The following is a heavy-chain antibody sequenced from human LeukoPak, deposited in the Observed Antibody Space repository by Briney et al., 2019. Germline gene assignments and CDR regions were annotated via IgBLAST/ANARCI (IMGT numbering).Heavy chain of an antibody. J-gene: IGHJ5*02. V-gene: IGHV4-39*02. D-gene: IGHD3-22*01. CDR1: GDSISSSNYY. Sequence: SETLSLTCTISGDSISSSNYYWGWIRQPPGKGLEWIGNIYYSGRTYYNPSLKSRVTISVDTSKNDFSLKLSSVTAADTAVYYCVRLYYYDSSGPPPWGQGTMVAVSS. CDR3: VRLYYYDSSGPPP. CDR2: IYYSGRT.